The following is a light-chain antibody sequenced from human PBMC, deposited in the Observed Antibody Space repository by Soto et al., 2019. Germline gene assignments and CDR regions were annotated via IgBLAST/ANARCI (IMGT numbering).Light chain of an antibody. CDR2: DNN. CDR3: GAWDSGLGAHVV. Sequence: QSVLTQPPSVSAAPGQTVTISCSGSSSNIGNDYVSWYQQLPGTAPKLLIYDNNKRPSGIPDRFSGSKSGTSATLGITGLQTGDEADYYCGAWDSGLGAHVVFGGGTKLTVL. V-gene: IGLV1-51*01. CDR1: SSNIGNDY. J-gene: IGLJ2*01.